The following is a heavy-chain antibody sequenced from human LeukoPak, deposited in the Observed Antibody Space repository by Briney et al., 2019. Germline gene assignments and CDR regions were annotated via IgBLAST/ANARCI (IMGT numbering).Heavy chain of an antibody. CDR3: ARTPPGTYYYDSSGSRRYYYYMDV. CDR2: ISAYNGNT. D-gene: IGHD3-22*01. V-gene: IGHV1-18*01. J-gene: IGHJ6*03. CDR1: GYTFTSYG. Sequence: GASVKVSCRASGYTFTSYGISWVRQAPGQGLEWMGWISAYNGNTNYAQKLQGRVTMTTDTSTSTAYMELRSLRSDDTAVYYCARTPPGTYYYDSSGSRRYYYYMDVWGKGTTVTISS.